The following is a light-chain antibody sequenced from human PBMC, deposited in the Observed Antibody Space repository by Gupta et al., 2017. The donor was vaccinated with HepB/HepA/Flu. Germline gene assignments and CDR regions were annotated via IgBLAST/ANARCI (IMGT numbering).Light chain of an antibody. CDR1: SSDIGAYNY. CDR2: DVS. CDR3: SAYTTRSTMV. V-gene: IGLV2-14*01. J-gene: IGLJ1*01. Sequence: QPPLPQHASLSGSPGPPTDVSYTGTSSDIGAYNYVSWYQQHPGEAARVIISDVSNRPSGISSRFSGSKSGNTASLTISGLQAEDEAEYYCSAYTTRSTMVFGSGTTVTVL.